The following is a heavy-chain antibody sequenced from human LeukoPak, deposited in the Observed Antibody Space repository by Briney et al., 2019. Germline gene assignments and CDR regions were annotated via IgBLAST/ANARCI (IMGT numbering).Heavy chain of an antibody. CDR1: GYTFTSYG. CDR2: ISAYNGNT. Sequence: GASVKVSCKASGYTFTSYGISWVRQAPGQGLEWMGWISAYNGNTNYAQKLQGRVTITTDTSTSTAYMELRSLRSDDTAVYYCARDGIVVVPAASDLIFVYWGQGTLVTVSS. V-gene: IGHV1-18*01. D-gene: IGHD2-2*01. CDR3: ARDGIVVVPAASDLIFVY. J-gene: IGHJ4*02.